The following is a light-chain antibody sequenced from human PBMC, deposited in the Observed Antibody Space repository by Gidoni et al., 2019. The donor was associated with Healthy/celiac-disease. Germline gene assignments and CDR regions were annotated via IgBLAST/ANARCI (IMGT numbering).Light chain of an antibody. J-gene: IGKJ5*01. Sequence: ASVGDRVTITCQASQDISNYLNWYQQKPGKAPKLLIYDASNLETGVPSRFSGSGSGTDFTFTISSLQPEDIATYYCQQYDNLPSITFGQGTRLEIK. CDR2: DAS. V-gene: IGKV1-33*01. CDR1: QDISNY. CDR3: QQYDNLPSIT.